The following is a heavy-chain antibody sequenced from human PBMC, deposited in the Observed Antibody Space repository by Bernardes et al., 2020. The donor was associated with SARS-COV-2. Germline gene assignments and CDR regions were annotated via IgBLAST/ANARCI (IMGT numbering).Heavy chain of an antibody. V-gene: IGHV3-64D*06. D-gene: IGHD3-16*02. J-gene: IGHJ4*02. CDR3: VTLYHRPIVFDY. CDR2: ST. Sequence: STYYADSVKGRFTISRDNSKDTLYLQMSSLRAEDTAVYYCVTLYHRPIVFDYWGQGTLVTVSS.